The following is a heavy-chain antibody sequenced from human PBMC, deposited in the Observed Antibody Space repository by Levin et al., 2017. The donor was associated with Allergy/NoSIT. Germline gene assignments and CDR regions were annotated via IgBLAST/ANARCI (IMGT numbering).Heavy chain of an antibody. D-gene: IGHD3-10*01. Sequence: KVSCKASGFSFSGYWIVWVRQMPGKGLEWMGMIYPGDSDTRYSPSFKGQVSISVDNSINTAYLQWKSLQAADTAIYYCAFGGEAGDYFNYWGQGTLVTVSS. CDR1: GFSFSGYW. V-gene: IGHV5-51*01. CDR3: AFGGEAGDYFNY. CDR2: IYPGDSDT. J-gene: IGHJ4*02.